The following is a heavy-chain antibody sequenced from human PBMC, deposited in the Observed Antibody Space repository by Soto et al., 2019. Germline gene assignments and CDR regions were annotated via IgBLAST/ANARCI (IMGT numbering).Heavy chain of an antibody. Sequence: QDVLEQSGGEVKKPGASVKVSCKASGYTFSGYSITWVRQAPGQGLEWMGRISGYNGNTNYARTLRGRLTLTTDTATSTAYMELRSLTSDYSAVYYCARDVFCGGGPACPDMDVWGQGTTVTVSS. J-gene: IGHJ6*02. V-gene: IGHV1-18*04. CDR1: GYTFSGYS. CDR3: ARDVFCGGGPACPDMDV. CDR2: ISGYNGNT. D-gene: IGHD2-21*01.